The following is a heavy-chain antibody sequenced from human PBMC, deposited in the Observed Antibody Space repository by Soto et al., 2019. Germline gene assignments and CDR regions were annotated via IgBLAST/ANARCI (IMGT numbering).Heavy chain of an antibody. CDR1: GFTFSNYA. CDR2: ISGRGDST. J-gene: IGHJ4*02. Sequence: EVQLLESGGGLVQPGGSLRLSCAASGFTFSNYAMTWVRQAPGTGPEWVSAISGRGDSTFYGDSVKGRFTISRDNSKNTLYLQMNSLRAEDTAVYYCAKGGPYSSSWYWLPSYWGQGTLVTVSS. V-gene: IGHV3-23*01. CDR3: AKGGPYSSSWYWLPSY. D-gene: IGHD6-13*01.